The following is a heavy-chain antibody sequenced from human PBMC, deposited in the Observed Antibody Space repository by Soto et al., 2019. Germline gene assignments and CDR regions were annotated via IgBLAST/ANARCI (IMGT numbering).Heavy chain of an antibody. CDR3: ARGRNTYAFWSGYYPFDY. V-gene: IGHV4-34*01. J-gene: IGHJ4*02. D-gene: IGHD3-3*01. CDR2: INHSGST. Sequence: SETLSLTCAVYGGSFSGYYWSWIRQPPGKGLEWIGEINHSGSTNYNPSLKSRVTISVDTSKNQFSLKLSSVTAADTAVYYCARGRNTYAFWSGYYPFDYWGQGTLVTVSS. CDR1: GGSFSGYY.